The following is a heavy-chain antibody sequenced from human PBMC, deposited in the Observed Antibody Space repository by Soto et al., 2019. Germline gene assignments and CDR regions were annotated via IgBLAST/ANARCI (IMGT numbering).Heavy chain of an antibody. CDR3: ARGLQRRFGGYKGLGYHGMDV. CDR2: ISHSGST. D-gene: IGHD5-12*01. CDR1: GGSFSDYY. Sequence: SETLSLTCAVKGGSFSDYYWTWVRQPPGKGLEWIGEISHSGSTSYNPSLKSRVTISIDTSKNQFSLKLSSVSAADTAMYYCARGLQRRFGGYKGLGYHGMDVWGQGTTVTVSS. J-gene: IGHJ6*02. V-gene: IGHV4-34*01.